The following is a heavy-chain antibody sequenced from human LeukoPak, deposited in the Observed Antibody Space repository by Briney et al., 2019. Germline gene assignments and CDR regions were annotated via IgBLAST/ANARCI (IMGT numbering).Heavy chain of an antibody. V-gene: IGHV4-34*01. CDR3: ARAYYDSSGYYQRLFDY. D-gene: IGHD3-22*01. Sequence: SETLSLTCAVYGGSFSGYYWSWIRQPPGKGLEWIGEINHSGSTNYNPSLKSRVTISVDTSKNQFSLKLSSVTAADTAVYYCARAYYDSSGYYQRLFDYWGQGTLVTVSS. CDR2: INHSGST. CDR1: GGSFSGYY. J-gene: IGHJ4*02.